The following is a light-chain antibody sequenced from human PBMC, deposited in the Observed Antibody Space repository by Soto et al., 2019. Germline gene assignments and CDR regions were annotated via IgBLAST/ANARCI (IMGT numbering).Light chain of an antibody. CDR3: QQYNTNSYT. CDR2: KAS. V-gene: IGKV1-5*03. CDR1: QSISW. Sequence: DIQMTQSPSTLSASVGDRVTITCRASQSISWLAWYQQKPGKAPTLLIYKASSLESGVPSRFSGSGSGTEFTLTISSLQPDDFATYYCQQYNTNSYTFGQGTKLEIK. J-gene: IGKJ2*01.